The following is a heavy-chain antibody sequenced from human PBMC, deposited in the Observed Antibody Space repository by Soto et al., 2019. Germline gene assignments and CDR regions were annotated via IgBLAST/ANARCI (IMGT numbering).Heavy chain of an antibody. V-gene: IGHV3-23*01. CDR3: AKQGITMVRGVIFHFDY. Sequence: PGGSLRLSCAASGFTFSCYAMSWVRQAPGKGLEWVSATSGSGGSTYYADSVKGRFTISRDNSKNTLYLQMNSLRAEDTAVYYCAKQGITMVRGVIFHFDYWGQGTLVTVSS. CDR1: GFTFSCYA. CDR2: TSGSGGST. D-gene: IGHD3-10*01. J-gene: IGHJ4*02.